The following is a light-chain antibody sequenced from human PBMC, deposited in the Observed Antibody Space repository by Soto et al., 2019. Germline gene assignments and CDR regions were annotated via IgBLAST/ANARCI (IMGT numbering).Light chain of an antibody. CDR2: GAS. CDR1: QSVSSD. V-gene: IGKV3-15*01. CDR3: QQYNTWHPKMA. Sequence: PATLSVFPGETATLSCGASQSVSSDLAWYQQRPGQAPRLLIYGASTRATGIPARFRGSGSGTEFRLTISSLQSEDFATYYCQQYNTWHPKMAFGRGTKV. J-gene: IGKJ1*01.